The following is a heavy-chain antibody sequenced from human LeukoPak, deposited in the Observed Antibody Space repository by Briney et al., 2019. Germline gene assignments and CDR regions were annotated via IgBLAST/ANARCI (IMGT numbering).Heavy chain of an antibody. J-gene: IGHJ4*02. D-gene: IGHD3-3*01. CDR2: ISSSSSYI. CDR3: ARASKGYYDFWSGPYYFDY. V-gene: IGHV3-21*04. CDR1: GFTFSSYS. Sequence: GGSLRLSCAASGFTFSSYSMNWVRQAPGKGLEWVSSISSSSSYIYYADSVKGRFTISRDNSKNTLYLQMNSLRAEDTAVYYCARASKGYYDFWSGPYYFDYWGQGTLVTVSS.